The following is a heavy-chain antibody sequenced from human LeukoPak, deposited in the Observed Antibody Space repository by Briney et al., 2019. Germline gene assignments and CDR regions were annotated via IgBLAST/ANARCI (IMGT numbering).Heavy chain of an antibody. J-gene: IGHJ4*02. Sequence: ASVKVSCKASGYTFTSYDINWVRQATGQGLEWMGWMNPNSGNTGYAQKLQGRVTMTTDTSTSTAYMELRSLRSDDTAVYYCARENSSGPDTWGQGTLVTVSS. V-gene: IGHV1-8*01. CDR3: ARENSSGPDT. CDR1: GYTFTSYD. CDR2: MNPNSGNT. D-gene: IGHD6-19*01.